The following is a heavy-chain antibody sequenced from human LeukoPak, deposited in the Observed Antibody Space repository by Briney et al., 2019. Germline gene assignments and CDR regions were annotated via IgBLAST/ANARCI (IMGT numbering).Heavy chain of an antibody. D-gene: IGHD3-10*01. Sequence: GGSLRLSCTASGFTFGDYAMSWVRQAPGKGLEWVGFIRSKAYGGTTEYAASVKGSFTISRDDSKSIAYLQMNSLKTEDTAVYYCTRGSYSIDYWGQGTLVTVSS. CDR2: IRSKAYGGTT. CDR1: GFTFGDYA. V-gene: IGHV3-49*04. CDR3: TRGSYSIDY. J-gene: IGHJ4*02.